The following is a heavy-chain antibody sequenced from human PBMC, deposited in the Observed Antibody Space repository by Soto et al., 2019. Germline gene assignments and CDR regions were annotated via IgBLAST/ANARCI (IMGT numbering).Heavy chain of an antibody. D-gene: IGHD2-8*02. Sequence: EVQLLESGGGMVQLGGSLRLSCAASKFTFSTYAMTWVRQAPGKGLEWVSDISGSGDNTYYADSVKGRFTISRDNSKSTLYLQMNSLRAEDTAVYYCAKDMVHCTGTRCARYFEKWGRGTLVTVSS. CDR1: KFTFSTYA. CDR3: AKDMVHCTGTRCARYFEK. V-gene: IGHV3-23*01. J-gene: IGHJ4*02. CDR2: ISGSGDNT.